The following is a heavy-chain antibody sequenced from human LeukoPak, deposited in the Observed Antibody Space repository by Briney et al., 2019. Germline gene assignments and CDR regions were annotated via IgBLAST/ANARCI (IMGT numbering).Heavy chain of an antibody. CDR1: GGSFSGYY. CDR3: ARECRDGYNPRAGGSWFDP. J-gene: IGHJ5*02. V-gene: IGHV4-34*01. Sequence: SEALSLTCAVYGGSFSGYYWSWIRQPPGEGLEWIGEINHSGSTNYNPSLKSRVTISVDTSKNQFSLKLSSVTAADTAVYYCARECRDGYNPRAGGSWFDPWGQGTLVTASS. CDR2: INHSGST. D-gene: IGHD5-24*01.